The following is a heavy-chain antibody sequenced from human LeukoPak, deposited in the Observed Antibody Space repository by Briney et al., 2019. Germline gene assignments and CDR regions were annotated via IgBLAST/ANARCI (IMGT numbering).Heavy chain of an antibody. CDR2: IYYSGST. CDR1: GGSISSSSYY. D-gene: IGHD6-6*01. V-gene: IGHV4-39*01. CDR3: ARHQLGNWFDA. J-gene: IGHJ5*02. Sequence: SETLSLTCTVSGGSISSSSYYWGWIRQPPGKGLEWIGSIYYSGSTYYNPSLKSRVTISVDTSKNQFSLKLSSVTAADTAVYYCARHQLGNWFDAGGQGALVSVSS.